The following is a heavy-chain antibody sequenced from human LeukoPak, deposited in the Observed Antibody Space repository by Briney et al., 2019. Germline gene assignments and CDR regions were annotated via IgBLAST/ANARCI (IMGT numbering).Heavy chain of an antibody. CDR1: GASINSGSYY. CDR3: ASQLGYFDF. V-gene: IGHV4-61*02. D-gene: IGHD6-6*01. CDR2: IFTSGST. J-gene: IGHJ4*02. Sequence: PSETLSLTCAVSGASINSGSYYWGWIRQPAGKGLEWIGRIFTSGSTNYNPSLKSRVTISVDRSKNQFSLKLSSVTAADTAVYYCASQLGYFDFWGQGTLVTVSS.